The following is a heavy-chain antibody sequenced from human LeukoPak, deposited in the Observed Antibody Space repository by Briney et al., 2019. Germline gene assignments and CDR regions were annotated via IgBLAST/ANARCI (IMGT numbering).Heavy chain of an antibody. CDR3: AKDFYYDSSGLTPDY. CDR1: GFTFSSYA. J-gene: IGHJ4*02. CDR2: ISGTGSST. Sequence: GGSLRLSCAASGFTFSSYAMSWVRQAPGQGLEWVSAISGTGSSTYSADSVKGRFTISRDNLKNTLYLQMNTLRAEDTAVYYCAKDFYYDSSGLTPDYWGQGTLVTVSS. D-gene: IGHD3-22*01. V-gene: IGHV3-23*01.